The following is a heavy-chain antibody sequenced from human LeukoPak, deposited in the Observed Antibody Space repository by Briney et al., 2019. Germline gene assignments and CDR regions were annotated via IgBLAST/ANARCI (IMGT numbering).Heavy chain of an antibody. V-gene: IGHV3-64*01. CDR2: ISSNGGST. CDR3: ASQEVAAGSRSSSVYC. D-gene: IGHD6-6*01. Sequence: PGGSLRLSCAASGFTFSTYAMHWVRQAPGKGLEYVSGISSNGGSTYYANSVKGRFTISRDNAKNSLYLQMNSLRAEDTAVYYCASQEVAAGSRSSSVYCWGQGTLVTVSS. J-gene: IGHJ4*02. CDR1: GFTFSTYA.